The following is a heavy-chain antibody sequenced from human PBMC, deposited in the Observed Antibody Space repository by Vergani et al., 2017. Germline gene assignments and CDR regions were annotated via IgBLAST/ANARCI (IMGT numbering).Heavy chain of an antibody. V-gene: IGHV1-69*01. D-gene: IGHD2-15*01. CDR2: IIPIFGTA. Sequence: QVQLVQSGAEVKKPGSSVNVSCKASGGTFSSYAISWVRQAPGQGLEWMGGIIPIFGTANYAQKFQGRVTITADESQSTAYMELSGLRSEDTAVYYGAGGGGSYRWFDPWGQGTLVTVSS. CDR3: AGGGGSYRWFDP. J-gene: IGHJ5*02. CDR1: GGTFSSYA.